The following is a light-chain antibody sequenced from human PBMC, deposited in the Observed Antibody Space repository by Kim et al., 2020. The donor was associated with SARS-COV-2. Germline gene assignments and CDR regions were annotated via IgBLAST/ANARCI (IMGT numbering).Light chain of an antibody. J-gene: IGLJ3*02. Sequence: GQSITASCTGTSSDIGGYNFVSWYQQHPAKAPKVMIYDVSNRPSGVSNRFSGSKSGNTATLTISGLQAEDEADYYCCSYTSSRTLVFGGGTQLTVL. CDR3: CSYTSSRTLV. V-gene: IGLV2-14*03. CDR2: DVS. CDR1: SSDIGGYNF.